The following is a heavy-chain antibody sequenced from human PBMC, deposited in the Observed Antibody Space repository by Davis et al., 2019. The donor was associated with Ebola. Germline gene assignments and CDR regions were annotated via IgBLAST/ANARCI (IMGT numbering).Heavy chain of an antibody. V-gene: IGHV4-59*12. CDR2: IYYSGST. CDR1: GGSISSYY. Sequence: PSETLSLTCTVSGGSISSYYWSWIRQPPGKGLEWIGYIYYSGSTYYNPSLKSRVTISVDTSKNQFSLKLSSVTAADTAVYYCARGPRRMDVWGKGTTVTVSS. J-gene: IGHJ6*03. CDR3: ARGPRRMDV.